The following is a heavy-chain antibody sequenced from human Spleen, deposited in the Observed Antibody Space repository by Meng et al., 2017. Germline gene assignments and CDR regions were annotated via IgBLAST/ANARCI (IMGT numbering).Heavy chain of an antibody. Sequence: GESLKISCAASGFTFSSYEMNWVRQAPGKGLEWVSYISSSGSTIYYADSVKGRFTISRDNAKNSLYLQMNSLRAEDTAVYCCARDWKSYCCGGGAYLDAFDIWGQGTMVTVSS. V-gene: IGHV3-48*03. D-gene: IGHD2-21*01. J-gene: IGHJ3*02. CDR2: ISSSGSTI. CDR1: GFTFSSYE. CDR3: ARDWKSYCCGGGAYLDAFDI.